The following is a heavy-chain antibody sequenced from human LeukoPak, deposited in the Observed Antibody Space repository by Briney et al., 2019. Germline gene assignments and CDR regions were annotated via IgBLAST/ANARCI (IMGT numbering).Heavy chain of an antibody. CDR2: ISSSGSTI. CDR1: GFTFSDYY. CDR3: ARDANYYGSGSYCGY. J-gene: IGHJ4*02. D-gene: IGHD3-10*01. Sequence: GGSLRLSCAASGFTFSDYYMSWIRQAPWKGLEWVSYISSSGSTIYYADSVKGRFTISRDNAKNSLYLQMNSLRAEDTAVYYCARDANYYGSGSYCGYWGQGTLVTVSS. V-gene: IGHV3-11*01.